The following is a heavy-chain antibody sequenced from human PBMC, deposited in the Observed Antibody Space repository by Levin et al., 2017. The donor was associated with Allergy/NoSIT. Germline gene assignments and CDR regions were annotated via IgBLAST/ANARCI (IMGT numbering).Heavy chain of an antibody. CDR1: GFTFSDFA. V-gene: IGHV3-30*18. Sequence: GESLKISCAVSGFTFSDFAMHWVRQAPGKGLQWVAVISLDQSRTFYANFVKGRFTISRDNSKNALYLQMNSLTSEDTAVYYCVKDGGRGFTDFDYWGQGTLVTVSS. D-gene: IGHD3-16*01. CDR2: ISLDQSRT. J-gene: IGHJ4*02. CDR3: VKDGGRGFTDFDY.